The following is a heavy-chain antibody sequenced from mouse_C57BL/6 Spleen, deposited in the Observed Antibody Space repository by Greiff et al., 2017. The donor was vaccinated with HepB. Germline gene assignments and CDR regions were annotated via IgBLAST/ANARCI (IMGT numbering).Heavy chain of an antibody. J-gene: IGHJ2*01. CDR3: AKLGRGYFDY. D-gene: IGHD4-1*01. V-gene: IGHV5-17*01. CDR1: GFTFSDYG. CDR2: ISSGSSTI. Sequence: EVQLVESGGGLVKPGGSLKLSCAASGFTFSDYGMHWVRQAPEKGLEWVAYISSGSSTIYYADTVKGRFTISRDNAKNTLFLQMTCLRSEDTAMYYCAKLGRGYFDYWGQGTTLTVSS.